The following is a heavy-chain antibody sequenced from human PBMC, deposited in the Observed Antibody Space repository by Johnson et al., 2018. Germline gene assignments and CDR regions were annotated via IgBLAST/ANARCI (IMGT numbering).Heavy chain of an antibody. D-gene: IGHD6-19*01. V-gene: IGHV3-7*01. CDR1: GFTFSSYW. CDR3: ARDVSSGWDAEYFQH. J-gene: IGHJ1*01. Sequence: VQLVESGGGLVQPGGSLRLSCAASGFTFSSYWMSWVRQAPGKGLEWVANIKQEGSEKYYVDSVKGRFTISRDNAKNSLYLKMNSLRVEDTAVYYCARDVSSGWDAEYFQHWGQGTLVTVSS. CDR2: IKQEGSEK.